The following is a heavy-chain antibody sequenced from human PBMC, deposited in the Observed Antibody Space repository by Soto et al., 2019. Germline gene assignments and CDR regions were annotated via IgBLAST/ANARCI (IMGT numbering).Heavy chain of an antibody. Sequence: ASVKVSCKASGYTFTGYYMHWVRQAPGQGLEWMGWINPNSGGTNYAQKFQGWVTMTRDTSISTAYMELSRLRSDDAAVYYCARAHCGGDCYSGVDYWGQGTLVTVSS. CDR3: ARAHCGGDCYSGVDY. V-gene: IGHV1-2*04. CDR2: INPNSGGT. D-gene: IGHD2-21*02. CDR1: GYTFTGYY. J-gene: IGHJ4*02.